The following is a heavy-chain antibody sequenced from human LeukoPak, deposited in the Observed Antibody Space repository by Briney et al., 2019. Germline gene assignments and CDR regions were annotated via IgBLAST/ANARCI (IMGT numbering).Heavy chain of an antibody. Sequence: SETLSLTCTVSGGSISSYYWSWIRQPPGKGLEWIGYTYYSGSTNYNPSLKSRVTISVDTSKNQFSLKLSSVTAADTAVYYCARHLSTPGGAGGWFDPWGQGTLVTVSS. CDR1: GGSISSYY. D-gene: IGHD1-26*01. CDR2: TYYSGST. CDR3: ARHLSTPGGAGGWFDP. V-gene: IGHV4-59*08. J-gene: IGHJ5*02.